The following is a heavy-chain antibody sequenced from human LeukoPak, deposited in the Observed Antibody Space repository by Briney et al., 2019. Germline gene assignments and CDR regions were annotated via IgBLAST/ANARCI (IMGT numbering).Heavy chain of an antibody. CDR2: IWYDGSNE. CDR3: AREISMFVNAFYI. V-gene: IGHV3-33*08. Sequence: GGSVSLSCESSVCSFSNSGMHWVRQAPARGLEGVAVIWYDGSNEYYVDSVKGGFTISRDNSKSTVHLQVNSVRVEDTSVYFCAREISMFVNAFYIWGQGTLVTVTS. J-gene: IGHJ3*02. CDR1: VCSFSNSG. D-gene: IGHD3-10*02.